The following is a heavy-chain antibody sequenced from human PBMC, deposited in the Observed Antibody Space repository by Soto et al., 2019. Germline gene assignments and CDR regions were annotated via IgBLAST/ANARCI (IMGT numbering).Heavy chain of an antibody. D-gene: IGHD3-3*01. J-gene: IGHJ4*02. V-gene: IGHV4-30-4*01. CDR2: IYYSGST. CDR3: ALLLAYPGTYYFDY. CDR1: GGSISTADYY. Sequence: QVQLQESGPGLVKPSQTLSLTCTVSGGSISTADYYWSWIRQPPGKALEWIGYIYYSGSTYYNPSLKSRLTMSVDTSKNQFSLKLTSVTAADTAVYYCALLLAYPGTYYFDYWGQGTLVTVSS.